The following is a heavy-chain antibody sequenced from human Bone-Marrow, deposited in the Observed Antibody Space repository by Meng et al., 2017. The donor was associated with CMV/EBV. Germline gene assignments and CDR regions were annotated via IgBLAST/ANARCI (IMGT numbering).Heavy chain of an antibody. Sequence: GGSLRLSCAASGFTFSSYSMNWVRQAPGKGLEWVSSISSSSSYIYYADSVKGRFTISRDNAKNTLYLQMNSLRAEDTAVYYCARDVYCSSTSCYIKGTFYYYYGMDVWGQGTTVTVSS. CDR2: ISSSSSYI. D-gene: IGHD2-2*02. J-gene: IGHJ6*02. CDR1: GFTFSSYS. CDR3: ARDVYCSSTSCYIKGTFYYYYGMDV. V-gene: IGHV3-21*01.